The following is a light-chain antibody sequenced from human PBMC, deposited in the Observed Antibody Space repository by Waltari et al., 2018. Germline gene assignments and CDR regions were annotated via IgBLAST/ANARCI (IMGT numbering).Light chain of an antibody. Sequence: EIVMTQSPGSLSLSPGERASLSCWASQSVSTNVAWYQQRPGQAPRPLIRAASVRATGIPARFSGSGSGTEFTLTISTLQSEDFAVYYCQQYNDWMLSVGGGTKVDIK. V-gene: IGKV3-15*01. CDR2: AAS. CDR1: QSVSTN. CDR3: QQYNDWMLS. J-gene: IGKJ4*01.